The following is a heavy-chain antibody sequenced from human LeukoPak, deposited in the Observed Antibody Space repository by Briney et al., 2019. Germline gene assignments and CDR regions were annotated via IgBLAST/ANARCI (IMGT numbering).Heavy chain of an antibody. D-gene: IGHD5-12*01. Sequence: GGSLRLSCAASRFIFSNYYMSWIRQPPGNGLEWIGNIGADGSSEYYADSAKGRFTISRDNARNSLFLQMNSLRVEDTAVYFCARAGTYSGYKVFDNWGQGTLVTVSS. J-gene: IGHJ5*02. CDR1: RFIFSNYY. V-gene: IGHV3-11*01. CDR3: ARAGTYSGYKVFDN. CDR2: IGADGSSE.